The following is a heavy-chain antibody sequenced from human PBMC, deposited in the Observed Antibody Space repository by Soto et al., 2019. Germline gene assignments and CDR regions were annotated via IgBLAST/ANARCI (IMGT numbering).Heavy chain of an antibody. V-gene: IGHV1-18*01. Sequence: DSGRISSRASGYTFPRDFITGVRQAPGQGLEWMGWISAYNGNTNYAQMLQGRVTMTTDTSTATAYMEMRSLRSDDTAVYYCARQNYYSGMDVWGQGTTVTGSS. CDR3: ARQNYYSGMDV. CDR2: ISAYNGNT. CDR1: GYTFPRDF. J-gene: IGHJ6*02.